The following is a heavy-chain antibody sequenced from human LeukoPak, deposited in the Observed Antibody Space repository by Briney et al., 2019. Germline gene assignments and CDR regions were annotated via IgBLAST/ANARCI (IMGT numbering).Heavy chain of an antibody. Sequence: NPSETLSLTCTVSGGSISSDYWSWIRQPPGKGLEWIGYIYYSGRNIYNPSLKSRVTISVDTSKNQFSLKLSSVTAADTAVYFCARYAYSSGWKSFDIWGQGTVVTVSS. CDR2: IYYSGRN. D-gene: IGHD6-19*01. J-gene: IGHJ3*02. CDR3: ARYAYSSGWKSFDI. CDR1: GGSISSDY. V-gene: IGHV4-59*01.